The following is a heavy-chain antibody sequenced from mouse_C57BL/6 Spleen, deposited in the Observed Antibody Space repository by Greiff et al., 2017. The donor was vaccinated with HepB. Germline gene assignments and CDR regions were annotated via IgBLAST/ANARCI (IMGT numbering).Heavy chain of an antibody. V-gene: IGHV5-17*01. J-gene: IGHJ2*01. CDR2: ISSGSSTI. CDR3: AREFHYYGSFDY. CDR1: GFTFSDYG. Sequence: EVHLVESGGGLVKPGGSLKLSCAASGFTFSDYGMHWVRQAPEKGLEWVVYISSGSSTIYYADTVKGRFTISRDNAKNTLFLQMTSLRSEDTAMYYCAREFHYYGSFDYWGQGTTLTVSS. D-gene: IGHD1-1*01.